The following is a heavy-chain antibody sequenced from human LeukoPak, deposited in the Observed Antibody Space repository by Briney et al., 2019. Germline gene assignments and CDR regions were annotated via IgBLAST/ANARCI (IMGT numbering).Heavy chain of an antibody. CDR2: IYSGGST. V-gene: IGHV3-66*02. CDR3: ARSGDILTGYYQNDAFDI. J-gene: IGHJ3*02. CDR1: GFTVSINY. D-gene: IGHD3-9*01. Sequence: GGSLRLSCAASGFTVSINYMSWVRQAPGKGLEWVSVIYSGGSTYSADSVKGRFTISRDNSKNTLYLQMNSLRAEDTAVYYCARSGDILTGYYQNDAFDIWGQGTMVTVSS.